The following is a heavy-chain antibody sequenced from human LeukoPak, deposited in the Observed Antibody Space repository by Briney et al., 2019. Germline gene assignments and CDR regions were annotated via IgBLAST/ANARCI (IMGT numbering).Heavy chain of an antibody. D-gene: IGHD6-19*01. J-gene: IGHJ4*02. V-gene: IGHV4-59*01. CDR1: GGSISSYY. Sequence: SETLSLTCTVSGGSISSYYWSWIRQPPGKGLEWIGYIYYSGNTNYNPSLKSRVTISVDTSKNQFSLKLSSVTSAHTAVYYCARGYSSGFIDYWGQGTLVTVSS. CDR2: IYYSGNT. CDR3: ARGYSSGFIDY.